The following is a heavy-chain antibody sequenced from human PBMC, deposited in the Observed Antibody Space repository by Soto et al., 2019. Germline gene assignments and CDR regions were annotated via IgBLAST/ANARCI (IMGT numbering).Heavy chain of an antibody. V-gene: IGHV1-69*02. D-gene: IGHD4-17*01. Sequence: QDQLVQSGAEVKKPGSSVKVSCKASGGTLSSYTISWVRQAPGQGLEWMGRIIPIIGVTNNAQKFQGRVTITADKSTNTAYMELSSLRSDDTAVYYCAKGGAPGAHDFGDYRTFDIWVQGTVVTVSS. J-gene: IGHJ3*02. CDR2: IIPIIGVT. CDR1: GGTLSSYT. CDR3: AKGGAPGAHDFGDYRTFDI.